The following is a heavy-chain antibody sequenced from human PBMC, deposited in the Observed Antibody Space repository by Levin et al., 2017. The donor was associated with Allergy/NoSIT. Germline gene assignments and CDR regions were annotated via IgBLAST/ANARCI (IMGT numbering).Heavy chain of an antibody. CDR2: ISYDGSNK. CDR1: GFTFSSYA. V-gene: IGHV3-30-3*01. D-gene: IGHD1-1*01. J-gene: IGHJ4*02. CDR3: ARVWNWNPRVGFDY. Sequence: PGGSLRLSCAASGFTFSSYAMHWVRQAPGKGLEWVAVISYDGSNKYYADSVKGRFTISRDNSKNTLYLQMNSLRAEDTAVYYCARVWNWNPRVGFDYWGQGTLVTVSS.